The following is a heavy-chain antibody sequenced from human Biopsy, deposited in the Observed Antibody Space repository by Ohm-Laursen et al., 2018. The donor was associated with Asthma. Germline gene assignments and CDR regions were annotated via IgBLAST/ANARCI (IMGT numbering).Heavy chain of an antibody. CDR1: GGSFSSNY. D-gene: IGHD1-26*01. J-gene: IGHJ6*02. V-gene: IGHV4-39*01. CDR3: ARGSSSRLSQWELLVSGGKRAHSYYGMDV. CDR2: MYYGETT. Sequence: TLSLTCAVYGGSFSSNYWSWIRQPPGKGLEWIGSMYYGETTYYSPSLKSRVTISVDTSKNQFSLILSSVTAADTAVYYCARGSSSRLSQWELLVSGGKRAHSYYGMDVWGQGTTVTVSS.